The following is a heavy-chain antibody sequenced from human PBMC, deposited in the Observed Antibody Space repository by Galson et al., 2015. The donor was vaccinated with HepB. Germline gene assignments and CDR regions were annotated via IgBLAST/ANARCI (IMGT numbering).Heavy chain of an antibody. Sequence: ETLSLTCTVSGGSIRSSTYNWGWIRQPPGKGLEWIGSIHRSGTIYNTPSLKSRVTISIDTSKNQFSLRLRSVTAADTAVYYCARQVPYYDLSSGPVSKAQDYFDYWGQGTLVTVSS. CDR3: ARQVPYYDLSSGPVSKAQDYFDY. CDR1: GGSIRSSTYN. V-gene: IGHV4-39*01. J-gene: IGHJ4*02. D-gene: IGHD3-3*01. CDR2: IHRSGTI.